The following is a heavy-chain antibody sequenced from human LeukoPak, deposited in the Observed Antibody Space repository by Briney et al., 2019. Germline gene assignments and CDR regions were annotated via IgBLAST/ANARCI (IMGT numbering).Heavy chain of an antibody. Sequence: SLTLSCAPSGLTFSGYDMHWVRQAPAKGPDWVAVMSYGGQNERYADSVNGRFTVSRDNPKNTVYLEMNSLTLEDTAVYHCVKAKQTFNGGNFDHRALDPWGQGTLVTVS. V-gene: IGHV3-30*18. CDR1: GLTFSGYD. CDR3: VKAKQTFNGGNFDHRALDP. J-gene: IGHJ5*02. D-gene: IGHD3-9*01. CDR2: MSYGGQNE.